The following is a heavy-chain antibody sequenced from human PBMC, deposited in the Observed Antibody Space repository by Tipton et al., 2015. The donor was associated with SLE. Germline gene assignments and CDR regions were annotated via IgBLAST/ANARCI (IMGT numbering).Heavy chain of an antibody. D-gene: IGHD1-26*01. V-gene: IGHV4-38-2*02. CDR2: IYHSGST. Sequence: TLSLTCTVSGYSISSDYYWGWIRQPPGKGLEWIGSIYHSGSTYYNPSLKSRITISVDTSKKQFSLKVSSVTAADTAIYYCARGESPGGTFDYWGQGTLVTVSS. J-gene: IGHJ4*02. CDR1: GYSISSDYY. CDR3: ARGESPGGTFDY.